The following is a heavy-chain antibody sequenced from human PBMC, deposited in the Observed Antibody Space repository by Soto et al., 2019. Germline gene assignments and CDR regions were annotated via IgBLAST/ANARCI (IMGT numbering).Heavy chain of an antibody. CDR2: ISSSGSTI. V-gene: IGHV3-11*01. CDR1: GFIFSDYH. CDR3: ARHWNTYNDY. Sequence: DWTGGSLRLYCAASGFIFSDYHMSWIRQAPGKGPEWLSYISSSGSTIYYADSVKGRFTISRDNAKDSLYLQMNSLRAEDTAVYYCARHWNTYNDYWGQGTLVTVSS. D-gene: IGHD1-1*01. J-gene: IGHJ4*02.